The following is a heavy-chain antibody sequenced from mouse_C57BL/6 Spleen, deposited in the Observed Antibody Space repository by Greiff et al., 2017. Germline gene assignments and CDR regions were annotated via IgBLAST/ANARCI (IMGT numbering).Heavy chain of an antibody. CDR3: ARSAYYCYALAY. V-gene: IGHV1-22*01. CDR1: GYTFTDYN. Sequence: EVQLQQPGPELVKPGASVKMSCKASGYTFTDYNMHWVKQSHGKSLEWIGYINPNNGGTSYNQKFKGKATLTVNKSSSTAYMELRSLTSEDSAVYYCARSAYYCYALAYWGQGTSVTVSS. J-gene: IGHJ4*01. D-gene: IGHD2-10*01. CDR2: INPNNGGT.